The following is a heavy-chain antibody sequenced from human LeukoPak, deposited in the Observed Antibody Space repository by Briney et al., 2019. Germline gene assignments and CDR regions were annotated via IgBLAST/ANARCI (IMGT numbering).Heavy chain of an antibody. CDR2: INHSGST. J-gene: IGHJ4*02. CDR1: GGSFSGYY. V-gene: IGHV4-34*01. CDR3: ATAGSGLYYFDY. D-gene: IGHD6-19*01. Sequence: SETLSLTCAVYGGSFSGYYWSWIRQPPRKGMEWIGKINHSGSTNYNPSLKSRVTISVDASKNQFSLKLSSVTAADTAVYYCATAGSGLYYFDYWGQGTLVTVSS.